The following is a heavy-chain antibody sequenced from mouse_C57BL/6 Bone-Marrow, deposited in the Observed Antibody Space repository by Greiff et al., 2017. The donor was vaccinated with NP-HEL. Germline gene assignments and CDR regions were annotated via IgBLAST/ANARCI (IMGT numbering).Heavy chain of an antibody. CDR3: VKAVGGSSFYWYFDV. D-gene: IGHD1-1*01. J-gene: IGHJ1*03. CDR2: LRNKANGYTT. CDR1: GFTFTDYY. Sequence: EVKLMESGGGLVQPGASLRLSCAASGFTFTDYYMSWVRQPPGKAPEWLALLRNKANGYTTEYTASVKGRFTISRDNSQNILYLQMNTLRAEDSATYYCVKAVGGSSFYWYFDVCGTGTTVTVSS. V-gene: IGHV7-4*01.